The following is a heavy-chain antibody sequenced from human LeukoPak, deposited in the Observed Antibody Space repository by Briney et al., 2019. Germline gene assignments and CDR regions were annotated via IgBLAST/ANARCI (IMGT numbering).Heavy chain of an antibody. Sequence: SETLSLTCTVSGGSISSYYWSWIRQPPGKGLEWIGYIYYSGSTNYNPSLKSRVTISVDTSKNQFSLKLSSATAADTAVYYCARGYYDSSGYYDPWGQGTLVTVSS. J-gene: IGHJ5*02. CDR1: GGSISSYY. V-gene: IGHV4-59*01. CDR2: IYYSGST. D-gene: IGHD3-22*01. CDR3: ARGYYDSSGYYDP.